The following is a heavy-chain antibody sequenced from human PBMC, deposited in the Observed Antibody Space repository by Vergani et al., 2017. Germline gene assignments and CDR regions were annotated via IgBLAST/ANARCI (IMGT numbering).Heavy chain of an antibody. CDR3: ASIVVVPAATKPVDY. V-gene: IGHV3-23*01. CDR1: GFTFRSYA. J-gene: IGHJ4*02. Sequence: EVQLLESGGGLVQPGGSLRLSCAASGFTFRSYAMSWVRQAPGKGLEWVSAISGSVGSTYYADSVKGRFTISRDNSKNTLYLQMNSLRAEDTAVYYCASIVVVPAATKPVDYWGQGTLVTVSS. CDR2: ISGSVGST. D-gene: IGHD2-2*01.